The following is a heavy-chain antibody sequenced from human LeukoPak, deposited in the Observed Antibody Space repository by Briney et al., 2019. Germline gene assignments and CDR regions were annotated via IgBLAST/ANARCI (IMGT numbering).Heavy chain of an antibody. CDR2: IVPSGST. Sequence: PSETQSLTCTVSGASIRSYYWSWIRQPAGNGLEWIGRIVPSGSTNYKPSLKSRLTMSVDTSKNQFSMKLSSVTAADAAVYYCAKEGAAPGPDFDFWGQGILVIVSS. J-gene: IGHJ4*02. CDR3: AKEGAAPGPDFDF. CDR1: GASIRSYY. V-gene: IGHV4-4*07. D-gene: IGHD6-13*01.